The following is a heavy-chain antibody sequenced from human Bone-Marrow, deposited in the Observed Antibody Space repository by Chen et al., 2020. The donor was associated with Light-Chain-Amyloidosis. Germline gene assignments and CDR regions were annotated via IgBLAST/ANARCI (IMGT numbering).Heavy chain of an antibody. CDR1: GYTFPNYW. CDR2: IYPDDSDA. CDR3: ARRRDGYNFDY. V-gene: IGHV5-51*01. D-gene: IGHD5-12*01. J-gene: IGHJ4*02. Sequence: EVQLEQFGPELKKPGESLKISCKGSGYTFPNYWIGWVRQMPGKGLEWMGVIYPDDSDARYSPSFEGQVTISADKSITTAYLQWRSLKASDTAMYYCARRRDGYNFDYWGQGTLVTVSS.